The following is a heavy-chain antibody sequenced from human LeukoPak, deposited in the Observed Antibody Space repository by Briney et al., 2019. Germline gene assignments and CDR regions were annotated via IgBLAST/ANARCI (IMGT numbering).Heavy chain of an antibody. CDR1: GYTLTGYY. CDR3: ARDGYCTSTSCSGVPKI. CDR2: INPNSGGT. D-gene: IGHD2-2*03. Sequence: ASVKVSCKASGYTLTGYYMHWVRQAPGQGLEWMGWINPNSGGTNYAQKFQGRVTLTRDTSISTAYMELSRLTSDDTAVYYCARDGYCTSTSCSGVPKIWGQGTLVTVSS. J-gene: IGHJ4*02. V-gene: IGHV1-2*02.